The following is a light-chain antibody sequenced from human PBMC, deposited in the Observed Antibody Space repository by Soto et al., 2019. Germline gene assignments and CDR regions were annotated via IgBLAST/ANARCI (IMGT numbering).Light chain of an antibody. CDR2: GAS. CDR3: QQYGSSPRT. Sequence: EIVLTQSPGTLSLSPGEGATLSCRASQSVSSSYLAWYQQKPGQAPRLLIYGASSRATGIPDRFSGSGSGTDFTLTTSRLEPEDFAVYFCQQYGSSPRTFGQGTRLEIK. V-gene: IGKV3-20*01. CDR1: QSVSSSY. J-gene: IGKJ5*01.